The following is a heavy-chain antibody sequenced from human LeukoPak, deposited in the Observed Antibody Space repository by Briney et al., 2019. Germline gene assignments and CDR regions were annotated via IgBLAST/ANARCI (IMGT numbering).Heavy chain of an antibody. CDR3: ARGGPLIDC. Sequence: GGPLRLSCAASGFTFNNYEMNWLRPAPGKGLEWVSYISIGGNTIYYADSVKGRFTISRDNAKNSLVLQMNSLRAEDTAVYFCARGGPLIDCWGQGTLVTVSS. V-gene: IGHV3-48*03. D-gene: IGHD1-26*01. J-gene: IGHJ4*02. CDR2: ISIGGNTI. CDR1: GFTFNNYE.